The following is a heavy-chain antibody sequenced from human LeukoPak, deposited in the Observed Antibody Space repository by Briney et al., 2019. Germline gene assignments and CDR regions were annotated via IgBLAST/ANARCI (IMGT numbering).Heavy chain of an antibody. CDR3: SXXXEXXXXXGLWFDP. Sequence: SETLSLTCTVPGGSIRSYYWSWIRQPPGKGLEWIGYIYYSGSTNYNPSLKSRVTISEDTSKNQFSLKLSSWTAADTAVDFCSXXXEXXXXXGLWFDPWGQGTLVTVSS. CDR1: GGSIRSYY. J-gene: IGHJ5*02. CDR2: IYYSGST. V-gene: IGHV4-59*01.